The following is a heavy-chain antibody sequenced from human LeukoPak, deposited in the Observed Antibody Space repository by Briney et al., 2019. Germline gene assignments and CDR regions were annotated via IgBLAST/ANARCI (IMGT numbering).Heavy chain of an antibody. J-gene: IGHJ6*02. CDR1: GFTVSSNY. V-gene: IGHV3-53*01. Sequence: GGSLRLSCAASGFTVSSNYMSWVRQAPGKGLEWVSVIYSGGSTYYADSVKGRFTISRDNSKNTLNLQMNSLRADDTAVCYCARDSPTVGGYGMDVWGQGTTVTVSS. CDR2: IYSGGST. D-gene: IGHD1-26*01. CDR3: ARDSPTVGGYGMDV.